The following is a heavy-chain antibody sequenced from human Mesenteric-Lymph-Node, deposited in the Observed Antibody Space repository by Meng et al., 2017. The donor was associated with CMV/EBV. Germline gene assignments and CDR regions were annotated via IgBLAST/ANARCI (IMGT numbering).Heavy chain of an antibody. CDR2: IYSGGST. V-gene: IGHV3-66*02. CDR3: ARALGSYNRGAFDI. Sequence: GESLKISCAASGFTVSTNYMSWVRQAPGKGLEWVSVIYSGGSTYYADSVKGRFTISRDNSKNTLYLQMNSLRVEDTAVYHCARALGSYNRGAFDIWGQGTMVTVSS. D-gene: IGHD1-26*01. CDR1: GFTVSTNY. J-gene: IGHJ3*02.